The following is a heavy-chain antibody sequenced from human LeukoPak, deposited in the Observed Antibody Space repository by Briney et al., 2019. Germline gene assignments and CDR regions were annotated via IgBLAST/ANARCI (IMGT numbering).Heavy chain of an antibody. Sequence: GGSLRLSCAASGFIFSSYGMHWVRQAPGKGLEWVAFIRYDENDENNKYYADSVKGRFTISRDNAKNSLYLQMNSLRAEDTAVYYCAELGITMIGGVWGKGTTVTISS. J-gene: IGHJ6*04. CDR2: IRYDENDENNK. D-gene: IGHD3-10*02. CDR3: AELGITMIGGV. CDR1: GFIFSSYG. V-gene: IGHV3-30*02.